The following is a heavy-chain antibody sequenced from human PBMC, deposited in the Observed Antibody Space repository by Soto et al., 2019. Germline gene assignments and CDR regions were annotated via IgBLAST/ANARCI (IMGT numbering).Heavy chain of an antibody. CDR3: ASLRRYYDSSGYYYYFDY. CDR2: INHSGST. V-gene: IGHV4-34*01. J-gene: IGHJ4*02. Sequence: QVQLQQWGAGLLKPSETLSLTCAVYGGSFSGYYWSWIRQPPGKGLEWIGEINHSGSTNYNPSLKSRVTISVDTSKNQFSLKLSSVTAADTAVYYCASLRRYYDSSGYYYYFDYWGRGTLVTVSS. D-gene: IGHD3-22*01. CDR1: GGSFSGYY.